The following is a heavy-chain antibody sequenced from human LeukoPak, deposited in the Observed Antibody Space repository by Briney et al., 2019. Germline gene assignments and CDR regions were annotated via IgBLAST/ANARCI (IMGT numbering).Heavy chain of an antibody. V-gene: IGHV3-53*01. J-gene: IGHJ2*01. D-gene: IGHD3-22*01. CDR1: GFTVSSNY. Sequence: PGGSLRLSCAASGFTVSSNYMSWVRQAQGKGLEWVSVIYSGGSTYYADSVKGRFTISRDNSKNTLYLQMNSLRAEDTAVYYCVYYDSSGPSFDLWGRGTLVTVSS. CDR2: IYSGGST. CDR3: VYYDSSGPSFDL.